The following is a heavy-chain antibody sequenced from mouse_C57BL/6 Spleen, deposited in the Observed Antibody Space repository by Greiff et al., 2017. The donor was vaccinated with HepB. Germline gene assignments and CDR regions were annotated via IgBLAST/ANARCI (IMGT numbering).Heavy chain of an antibody. CDR2: IYPRSGNT. V-gene: IGHV1-81*01. J-gene: IGHJ2*01. Sequence: VQLQESGAELARPGASVKLSCKASGYTFTSYGISWVKQRTGQGLEWIGEIYPRSGNTYYNEKFKGKATLTADKSSSTAYMELRSLTSEDSAVYFCARGNYDYLYYFDYWGQGTTLTVSS. CDR1: GYTFTSYG. CDR3: ARGNYDYLYYFDY. D-gene: IGHD2-4*01.